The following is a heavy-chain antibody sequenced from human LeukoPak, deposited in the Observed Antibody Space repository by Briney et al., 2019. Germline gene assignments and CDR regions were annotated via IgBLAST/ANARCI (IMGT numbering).Heavy chain of an antibody. Sequence: ASETLSLTCTVAGGSIRSDAYYWSWIRQYPGKGLEWIGYIYYSGSTYYNPSLKSRVVTSVDTSKNQFSLKLSSVTAADTAVYYCARLLRTGIAARHYYFDSWGQGTLVTVSS. CDR2: IYYSGST. J-gene: IGHJ4*02. CDR1: GGSIRSDAYY. D-gene: IGHD6-6*01. CDR3: ARLLRTGIAARHYYFDS. V-gene: IGHV4-31*03.